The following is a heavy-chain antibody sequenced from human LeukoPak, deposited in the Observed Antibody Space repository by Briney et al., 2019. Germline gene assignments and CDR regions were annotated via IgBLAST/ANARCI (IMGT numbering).Heavy chain of an antibody. J-gene: IGHJ4*02. CDR2: ISYDGSSK. CDR1: GFTFSRSA. CDR3: GHNS. V-gene: IGHV3-30*04. Sequence: GGSLRLSCAASGFTFSRSAVHWVRQAPGKGLEWVAGISYDGSSKYYADSVEGRFTISRDNPKNTMFLQMNSLRVEDTAVYYCGHNSWGQGTLVTVSS.